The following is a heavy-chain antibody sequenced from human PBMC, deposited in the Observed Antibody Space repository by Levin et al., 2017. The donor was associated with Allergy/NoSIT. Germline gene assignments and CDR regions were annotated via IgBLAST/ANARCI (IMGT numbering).Heavy chain of an antibody. J-gene: IGHJ4*02. CDR1: GFTFSDHY. V-gene: IGHV3-72*01. D-gene: IGHD6-13*01. Sequence: GGSLRLSCAASGFTFSDHYMDWVRQAPGKGLEWVGRTRNKANSYTTEYAASVKGRFSISRDDSKNSLYLQMNSLKTEDTAMYYCARVYSSSWSGSYFDYWGQGALVTVSS. CDR3: ARVYSSSWSGSYFDY. CDR2: TRNKANSYTT.